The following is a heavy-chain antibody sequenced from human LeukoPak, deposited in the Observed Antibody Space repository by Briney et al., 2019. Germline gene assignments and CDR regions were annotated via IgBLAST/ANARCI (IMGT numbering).Heavy chain of an antibody. CDR2: ISSSSSYI. J-gene: IGHJ4*02. V-gene: IGHV3-21*01. CDR3: ARDPLVVVAGTTDY. CDR1: GFTFSCYS. Sequence: GGSLRLSCAASGFTFSCYSMNWVRQAPGKGLEWVSSISSSSSYIYYADSVKGRFTISRDNAKNSLYLQMNSLRAEDTAVYYCARDPLVVVAGTTDYWGQGTLVTVSS. D-gene: IGHD2-15*01.